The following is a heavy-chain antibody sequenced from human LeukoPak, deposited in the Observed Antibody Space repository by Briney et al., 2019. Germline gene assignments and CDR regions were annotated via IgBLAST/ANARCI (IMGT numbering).Heavy chain of an antibody. J-gene: IGHJ4*02. D-gene: IGHD3-3*01. V-gene: IGHV3-11*01. CDR2: ISSSGSTI. CDR3: ARGVWIFGVVIKGYYFDY. Sequence: PGGSLRLSCAASGFTFSDYYMSWIRQAPGKGLEWVSYISSSGSTIYYADSVKGRFTISRDNAKNSLYLQMNSLRAEDTAVYYCARGVWIFGVVIKGYYFDYWGQGTLVTVSS. CDR1: GFTFSDYY.